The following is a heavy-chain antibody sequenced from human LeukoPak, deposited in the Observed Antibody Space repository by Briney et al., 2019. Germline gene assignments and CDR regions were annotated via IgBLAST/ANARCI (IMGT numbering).Heavy chain of an antibody. Sequence: SETLSLTCTVSGYSISSGYYWGWIRQPPGKGLEWIGSIYHSGSTYYNPSLKSRVTISVDTSKNQFSLKLSSVTAADTAVYYCARDLGWEGMDVWGQGTTVTVSS. CDR3: ARDLGWEGMDV. J-gene: IGHJ6*02. D-gene: IGHD1-26*01. V-gene: IGHV4-38-2*02. CDR2: IYHSGST. CDR1: GYSISSGYY.